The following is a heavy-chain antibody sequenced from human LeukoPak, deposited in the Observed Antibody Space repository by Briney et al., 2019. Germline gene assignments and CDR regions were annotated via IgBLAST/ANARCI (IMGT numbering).Heavy chain of an antibody. J-gene: IGHJ5*02. Sequence: SETLSLTCTVSGGSISSSSYYWGWIRQPPGKGLEWIGGIYYSGSTYYNPSLKSRVTISVDTSKNQFSLKLSSVTAADTAVYYCARSIVVVVAATRWFDPWGQGTLVTVSS. CDR3: ARSIVVVVAATRWFDP. V-gene: IGHV4-39*01. D-gene: IGHD2-15*01. CDR1: GGSISSSSYY. CDR2: IYYSGST.